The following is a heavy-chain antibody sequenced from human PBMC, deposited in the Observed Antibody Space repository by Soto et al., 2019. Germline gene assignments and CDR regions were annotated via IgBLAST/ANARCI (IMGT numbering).Heavy chain of an antibody. CDR3: ARTGGMDL. V-gene: IGHV4-34*01. Sequence: QVQLQQWGAGLLKPSETLSLTCAVYGGSFTGYYWSWLRQSPGKGPEWIGEINHSGSTKYNPSLENRVTISVDTSKNQFPLRLNSVSAADTAVYYCARTGGMDLWSQGATVTVSS. CDR2: INHSGST. CDR1: GGSFTGYY. J-gene: IGHJ6*02.